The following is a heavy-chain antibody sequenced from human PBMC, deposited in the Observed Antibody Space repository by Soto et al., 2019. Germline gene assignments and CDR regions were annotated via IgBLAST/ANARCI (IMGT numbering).Heavy chain of an antibody. CDR2: VSGYNGDT. J-gene: IGHJ6*02. D-gene: IGHD2-8*01. Sequence: QGQLVQSGPEVKKPGASVKVSCKASGYTFSRYGISWVRQAPGQGLEWMGWVSGYNGDTKYAQKVQGRGTMTIDTSTSTAYMELRSLTSDDTAKYYCAKNGQPPYYYYGMDVWGQGTTVTVSS. CDR3: AKNGQPPYYYYGMDV. CDR1: GYTFSRYG. V-gene: IGHV1-18*01.